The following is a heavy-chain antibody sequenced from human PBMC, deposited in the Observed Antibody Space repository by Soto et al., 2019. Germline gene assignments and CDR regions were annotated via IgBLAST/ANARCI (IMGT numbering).Heavy chain of an antibody. Sequence: ASVKVSCKVFGYTLTELSMHWVRQPPGKGLEWMGGFDPEAGKTIYAQKFQGSVTMTEDTSTDTAYMELSSLKSEDTAVYFCASGYSYGYYFDFWGQGTPVTVSS. CDR3: ASGYSYGYYFDF. V-gene: IGHV1-24*01. CDR1: GYTLTELS. D-gene: IGHD5-18*01. J-gene: IGHJ4*02. CDR2: FDPEAGKT.